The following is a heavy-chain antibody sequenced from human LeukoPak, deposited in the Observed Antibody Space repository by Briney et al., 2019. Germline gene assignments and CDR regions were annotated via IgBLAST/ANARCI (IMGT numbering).Heavy chain of an antibody. Sequence: ASVKVSCKASGYTFTSYYMHWVRQAPGQVLEWMGIINPSGGSTSYAQKFQGRVTMTRDTSTSTVYMELSSLRSEDTAVYYCARDCSGGSCYGSIDYWGQGTLVTVSS. CDR2: INPSGGST. CDR3: ARDCSGGSCYGSIDY. D-gene: IGHD2-15*01. V-gene: IGHV1-46*01. CDR1: GYTFTSYY. J-gene: IGHJ4*02.